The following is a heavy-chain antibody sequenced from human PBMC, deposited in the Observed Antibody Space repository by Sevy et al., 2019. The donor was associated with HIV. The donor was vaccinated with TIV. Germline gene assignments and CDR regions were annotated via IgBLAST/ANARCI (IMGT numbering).Heavy chain of an antibody. J-gene: IGHJ3*01. V-gene: IGHV4-59*08. Sequence: SETLSLTCTLSGGSINSDHWNWIRQPPGKGLEWIGYVYYTGGTNYHHSLKNRVTISVDRIKNQYSLKLTSVTAADTAVYYWARRNDLDTWGHGTMVTVSS. CDR3: ARRNDLDT. CDR2: VYYTGGT. CDR1: GGSINSDH. D-gene: IGHD2-21*02.